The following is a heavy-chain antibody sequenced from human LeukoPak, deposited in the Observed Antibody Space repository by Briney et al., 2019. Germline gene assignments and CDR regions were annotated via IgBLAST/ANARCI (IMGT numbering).Heavy chain of an antibody. J-gene: IGHJ2*01. CDR1: GYTYTTYW. CDR3: ARHVGITRSYWYFDL. Sequence: GESLKISCKSSGYTYTTYWIGWVRQMPGKGLEWMGIIYPGDSDTRCSPSFQGQVTISADKSISTAYLQWSSLKASDTAMYYCARHVGITRSYWYFDLWGRGTLVTVSS. V-gene: IGHV5-51*01. D-gene: IGHD1-20*01. CDR2: IYPGDSDT.